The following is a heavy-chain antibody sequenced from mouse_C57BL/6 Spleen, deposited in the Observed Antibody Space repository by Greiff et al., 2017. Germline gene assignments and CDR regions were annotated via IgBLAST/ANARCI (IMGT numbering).Heavy chain of an antibody. V-gene: IGHV1-26*01. CDR3: AALITTDAMDY. CDR2: INPNNGGT. CDR1: GYTFTDYY. Sequence: EVKLQQSGPELVKPGASVKISCKASGYTFTDYYMNWVKQSHGKSLEWIGDINPNNGGTSYNQKFKGKATLTVDKSSSTAYMELRSLTSEDSAVYYCAALITTDAMDYWGQGTSVTVSS. J-gene: IGHJ4*01. D-gene: IGHD1-1*01.